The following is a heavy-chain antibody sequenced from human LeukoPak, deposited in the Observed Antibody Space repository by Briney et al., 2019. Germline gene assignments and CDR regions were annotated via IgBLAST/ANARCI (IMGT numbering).Heavy chain of an antibody. CDR3: ARENSCSGTTCFGSFYYYMDV. CDR1: GGSISGYH. CDR2: ISHSGNT. D-gene: IGHD2-2*01. V-gene: IGHV4-59*12. J-gene: IGHJ6*03. Sequence: SETLSLTCNVSGGSISGYHWSWIRQPPGKRLEWIGYISHSGNTFSNPSLKSRLTISVDRSKNQFSLNLTSVSAADTAVYYCARENSCSGTTCFGSFYYYMDVWGSGTSVTVSS.